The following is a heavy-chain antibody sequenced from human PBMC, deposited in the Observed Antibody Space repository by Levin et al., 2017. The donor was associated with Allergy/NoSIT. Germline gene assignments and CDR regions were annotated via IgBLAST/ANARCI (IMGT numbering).Heavy chain of an antibody. D-gene: IGHD6-19*01. Sequence: GGSLRLSFAASGFSISDHGMHWVRQAPGKGLAWVAVISYDGSGRLYADSVKGRFTISRDTSRNTLFLQMSSLRPEDTAVYYCARVAGGFGSHYFDSWGQGTLVTVSS. V-gene: IGHV3-30*03. CDR1: GFSISDHG. J-gene: IGHJ4*02. CDR3: ARVAGGFGSHYFDS. CDR2: ISYDGSGR.